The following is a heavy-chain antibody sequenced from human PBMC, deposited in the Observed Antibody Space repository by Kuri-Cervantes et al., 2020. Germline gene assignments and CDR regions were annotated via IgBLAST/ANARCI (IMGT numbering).Heavy chain of an antibody. CDR1: GGSFGGYY. D-gene: IGHD2-2*01. Sequence: SETLSFTCAVYGGSFGGYYWSWIRQPPGKGLEWIGEINHSGSTNYNPSLKSRVTISVDTSKNQFSLKLSSVTAADTAVYYCARGLGYCSSTSCSSSYMDVWGKGTTVTVSS. CDR2: INHSGST. V-gene: IGHV4-34*01. J-gene: IGHJ6*03. CDR3: ARGLGYCSSTSCSSSYMDV.